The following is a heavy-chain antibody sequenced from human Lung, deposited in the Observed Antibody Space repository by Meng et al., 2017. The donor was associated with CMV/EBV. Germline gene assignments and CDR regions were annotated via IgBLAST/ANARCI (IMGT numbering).Heavy chain of an antibody. CDR1: GFSLSTSGVG. CDR2: IYGDDEK. Sequence: QITLKESGPTLVKPTPTLTLTCTFSGFSLSTSGVGVGWIRQPPGKALECLAIIYGDDEKRYSPSLESRLTVTEDTSKNQVVLTMTNMVPVDTATYYCARAAARPSDWFDPWGQGTLVTVSS. CDR3: ARAAARPSDWFDP. J-gene: IGHJ5*02. D-gene: IGHD6-6*01. V-gene: IGHV2-5*02.